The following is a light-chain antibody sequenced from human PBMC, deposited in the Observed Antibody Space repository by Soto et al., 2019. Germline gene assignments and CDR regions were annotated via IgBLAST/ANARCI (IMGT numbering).Light chain of an antibody. J-gene: IGKJ4*01. V-gene: IGKV1-39*01. CDR1: QTIRTY. CDR2: SAS. CDR3: HQGYSLSLT. Sequence: IQMTQPQSSLCASVHDTVTVTCRASQTIRTYFNWSQQKTGKAPQLLIYSASRLHSAGPSRTSGSRSGTDFAVTISSLQPEDFATYSCHQGYSLSLTFGGVTKVYI.